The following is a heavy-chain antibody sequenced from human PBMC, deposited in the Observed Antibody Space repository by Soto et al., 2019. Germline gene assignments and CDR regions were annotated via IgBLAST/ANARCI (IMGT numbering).Heavy chain of an antibody. D-gene: IGHD3-22*01. CDR3: AADSAGYDSREFYYYGLDV. CDR1: GFIFSSSA. Sequence: SVKVSCKASGFIFSSSAVQWVRQARGQGLEWIGRIVVGTGNTNYAQKFQERVTITRDMPTNTAYLEVSGLRSEDTAVYCCAADSAGYDSREFYYYGLDVWGQGTTVTVSS. V-gene: IGHV1-58*01. J-gene: IGHJ6*02. CDR2: IVVGTGNT.